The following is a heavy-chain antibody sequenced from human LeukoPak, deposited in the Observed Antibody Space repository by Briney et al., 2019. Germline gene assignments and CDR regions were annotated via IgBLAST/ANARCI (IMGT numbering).Heavy chain of an antibody. D-gene: IGHD5-18*01. CDR3: ARDRGYGIDY. V-gene: IGHV3-33*01. CDR1: GFTFSSYG. J-gene: IGHJ4*02. Sequence: GGSLRLSCAASGFTFSSYGMHWLRRAPGKGLEWVAVIWYDGSKKYYADSVKGRFTISRDNSKNTLYLQMNSLRAEDTAVYYCARDRGYGIDYWGQGTLVTVSS. CDR2: IWYDGSKK.